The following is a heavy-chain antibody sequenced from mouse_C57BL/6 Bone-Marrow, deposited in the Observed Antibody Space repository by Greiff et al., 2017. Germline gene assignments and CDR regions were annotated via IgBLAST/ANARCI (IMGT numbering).Heavy chain of an antibody. V-gene: IGHV5-4*03. J-gene: IGHJ2*01. Sequence: EVMLVESGGGLVKPGGSLKLSCAASGFTFSSYAMSWVRQTPEKRLEWVATISDGGSYTYYPDNVKGRFPISRDNAKNNLYLQMSHLTSEDTAMYYCARGLSGVVATWGQGTTLTVSS. D-gene: IGHD1-1*01. CDR1: GFTFSSYA. CDR2: ISDGGSYT. CDR3: ARGLSGVVAT.